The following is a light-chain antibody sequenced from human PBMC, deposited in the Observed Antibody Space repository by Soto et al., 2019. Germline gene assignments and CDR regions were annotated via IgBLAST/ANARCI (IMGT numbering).Light chain of an antibody. CDR2: GAS. V-gene: IGKV3-20*01. CDR1: RSVSSNY. J-gene: IGKJ1*01. CDR3: QQYGSSYPWT. Sequence: EIALTQSPGTLSLSPGERATLSCRASRSVSSNYLAWYQQKPGQAPRLLIYGASSRATGIPDRFSGSGSGTDFTLTIRRLEPEDFAVYYCQQYGSSYPWTFGQGTKVDIK.